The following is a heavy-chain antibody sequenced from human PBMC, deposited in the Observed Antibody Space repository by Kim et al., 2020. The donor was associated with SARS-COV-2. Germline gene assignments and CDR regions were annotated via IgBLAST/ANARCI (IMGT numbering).Heavy chain of an antibody. D-gene: IGHD6-25*01. Sequence: SETLSLTCTVSGGSISSGGYYWSWIRQHPGKGLEWIGYIYYSGSTYYNPSLKSRVTISVDTSKNQFSLKLSSVTAADPAVYYCARAPSGSHFDYWGQGTLVTVSS. V-gene: IGHV4-31*03. CDR3: ARAPSGSHFDY. J-gene: IGHJ4*02. CDR2: IYYSGST. CDR1: GGSISSGGYY.